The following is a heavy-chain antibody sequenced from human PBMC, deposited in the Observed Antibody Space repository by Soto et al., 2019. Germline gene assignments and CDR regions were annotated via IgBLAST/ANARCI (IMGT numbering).Heavy chain of an antibody. CDR2: INAGSGNT. D-gene: IGHD1-26*01. CDR3: ARAGQQVGAKGGVDY. J-gene: IGHJ4*02. V-gene: IGHV1-3*01. Sequence: QVQLVQSGAEVKKPGASVKVSCKASGYTFTSYAMHWVRQAPGQRLEWMGWINAGSGNTKYSQNFQGRVTITRDTSASTAYMELSSLRSEDTAVYYCARAGQQVGAKGGVDYWGQGTLVTVSS. CDR1: GYTFTSYA.